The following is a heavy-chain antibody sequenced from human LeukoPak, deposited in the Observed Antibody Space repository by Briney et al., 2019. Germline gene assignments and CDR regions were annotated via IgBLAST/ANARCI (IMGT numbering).Heavy chain of an antibody. D-gene: IGHD6-19*01. J-gene: IGHJ4*02. Sequence: SETLSLTCAVYGGSFSGYYWSWIRQPPGKGLEWIGEINHSGSTNYNPSLKSRVTISVDTSKNQFSLKLSSVTAADTAVYYCAREAMYSSGWYFDYWGQGTLVTASS. V-gene: IGHV4-34*01. CDR2: INHSGST. CDR1: GGSFSGYY. CDR3: AREAMYSSGWYFDY.